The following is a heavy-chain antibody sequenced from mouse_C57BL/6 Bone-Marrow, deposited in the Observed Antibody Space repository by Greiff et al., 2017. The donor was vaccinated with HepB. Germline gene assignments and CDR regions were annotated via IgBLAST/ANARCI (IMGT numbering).Heavy chain of an antibody. V-gene: IGHV14-3*01. CDR2: IDPANGNT. CDR3: ARMALLDY. Sequence: EVQLQQSVAELVRPGASVKLSCTASGFNIKNSYMNWVKQRPEQGLEWIGRIDPANGNTKYAPKFQGKATITADTSSNTAYLQLSSLTSEDTAIYYCARMALLDYWGQGTTLTVAS. J-gene: IGHJ2*01. CDR1: GFNIKNSY.